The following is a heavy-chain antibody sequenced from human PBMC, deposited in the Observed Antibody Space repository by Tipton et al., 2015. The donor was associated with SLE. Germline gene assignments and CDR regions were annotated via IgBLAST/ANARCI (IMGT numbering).Heavy chain of an antibody. Sequence: SLRLSCVASGFTFSSYGMHWVRQAPGKGLEWVAVIWYDGSNKYYTDSVKGRFTISRDNSKNTLYLQMNSLRAEDTAVYYCAKDREYSGYDQGSYFDYWGQGTLVTVSS. CDR1: GFTFSSYG. V-gene: IGHV3-30*18. CDR2: IWYDGSNK. D-gene: IGHD5-12*01. CDR3: AKDREYSGYDQGSYFDY. J-gene: IGHJ4*02.